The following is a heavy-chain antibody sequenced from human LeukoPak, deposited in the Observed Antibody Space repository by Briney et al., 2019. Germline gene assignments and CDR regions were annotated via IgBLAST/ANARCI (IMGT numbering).Heavy chain of an antibody. Sequence: SGPALVKPTQTLTLTCTFSGFSLSTSGMCVSWIRQPPGKALEWLALIDWDDDKYYRPSLKTRLTISKDTSKNQVVLTMTNMDPVDTATYYCARIQPVPAANYYSYGMDVWGKGTTVTVSS. J-gene: IGHJ6*04. CDR3: ARIQPVPAANYYSYGMDV. V-gene: IGHV2-70*13. CDR2: IDWDDDK. CDR1: GFSLSTSGMC. D-gene: IGHD2-2*01.